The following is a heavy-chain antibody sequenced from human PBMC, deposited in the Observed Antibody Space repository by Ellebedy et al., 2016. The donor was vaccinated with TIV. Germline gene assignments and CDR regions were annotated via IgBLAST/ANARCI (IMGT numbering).Heavy chain of an antibody. CDR1: GFSLNVNY. CDR2: IYSGVSGGST. V-gene: IGHV3-66*02. CDR3: ARDGPTSIAAADYYYGMDV. J-gene: IGHJ6*02. Sequence: PGGSLRLSCAASGFSLNVNYMSWVRQAPGKGLERVSIIYSGVSGGSTYYADSVKGRFTISRDNSKNTLYLQMNSLRAEDTAVYYCARDGPTSIAAADYYYGMDVWGQGTTVTVSS. D-gene: IGHD6-13*01.